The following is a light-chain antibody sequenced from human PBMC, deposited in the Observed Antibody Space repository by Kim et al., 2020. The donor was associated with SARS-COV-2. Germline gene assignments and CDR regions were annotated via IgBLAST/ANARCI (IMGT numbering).Light chain of an antibody. J-gene: IGKJ2*01. V-gene: IGKV1-5*01. CDR1: QTVNNW. CDR3: QQYDIPPFT. CDR2: DAS. Sequence: SAFVGDSVAFTCRASQTVNNWLAWYQQKPGKAPKVLVFDASSLESGVPSTFSGSGSGTEFTLTISSLQPDDFATYYCQQYDIPPFTFGQGTKLEI.